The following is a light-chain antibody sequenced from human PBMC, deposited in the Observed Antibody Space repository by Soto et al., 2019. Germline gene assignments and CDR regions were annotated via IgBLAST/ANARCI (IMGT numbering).Light chain of an antibody. CDR1: QSISSY. J-gene: IGKJ1*01. V-gene: IGKV1-39*01. CDR2: AAS. CDR3: QQSYSTPT. Sequence: DIQMTQSPSSLSASVGDRVTITCRASQSISSYLNWYQQKPGKAPKLLIYAASSLQSGGPSRFSGSGSGTDFTLTISSLQPEDFATYYYQQSYSTPTFGQGTKVEIK.